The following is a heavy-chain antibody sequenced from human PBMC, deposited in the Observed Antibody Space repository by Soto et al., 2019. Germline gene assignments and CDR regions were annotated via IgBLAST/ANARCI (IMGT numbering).Heavy chain of an antibody. CDR2: ISAYNGNT. J-gene: IGHJ5*02. CDR3: ARDGRYDFWSGYYPPNWFDP. D-gene: IGHD3-3*01. CDR1: GYTFTSYG. Sequence: ASVKVSCKASGYTFTSYGISWVRQAPGQGLEWMGWISAYNGNTNYAQKLQGRVTMTTDTSTSTAYMELRSLRSDDTAVYYCARDGRYDFWSGYYPPNWFDPWGQGTLVTVSS. V-gene: IGHV1-18*01.